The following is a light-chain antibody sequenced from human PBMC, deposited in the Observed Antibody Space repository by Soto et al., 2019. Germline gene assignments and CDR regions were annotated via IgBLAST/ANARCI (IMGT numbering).Light chain of an antibody. CDR3: QQYNSYRT. CDR2: RAS. Sequence: DIQMTQSPSSLSASVGDRVTFTCRASQNILAYLNWYQVKPGKPPKLLIYRASSVHSGVPSRFSGSGSGTEFTLTIRSLQPDDFATYYCQQYNSYRTFGQGTKVDIK. V-gene: IGKV1-16*01. CDR1: QNILAY. J-gene: IGKJ1*01.